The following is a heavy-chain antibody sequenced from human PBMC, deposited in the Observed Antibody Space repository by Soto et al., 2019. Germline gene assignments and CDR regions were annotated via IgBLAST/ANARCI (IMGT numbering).Heavy chain of an antibody. Sequence: EVQLVESGGGLVKPGGSLRLSCAASGFTFSNAWMSWVRQAPGKGLAWVGRIKSKTDGGTTDYAAPVKGRFTISRDDSKNTLYLQMNSLKTEDTAVYYCTTVDYEFWATSWSTEGRYYYYYMDVWGKGTTVTVSS. V-gene: IGHV3-15*01. J-gene: IGHJ6*03. CDR1: GFTFSNAW. D-gene: IGHD3-3*01. CDR3: TTVDYEFWATSWSTEGRYYYYYMDV. CDR2: IKSKTDGGTT.